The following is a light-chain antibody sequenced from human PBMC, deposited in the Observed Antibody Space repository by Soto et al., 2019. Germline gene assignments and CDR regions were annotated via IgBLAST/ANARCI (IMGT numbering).Light chain of an antibody. CDR1: SSDVGGYNY. CDR2: EVN. V-gene: IGLV2-8*01. CDR3: SSYTDNRSYV. Sequence: QSALTQPPSASGSPGQSVAISCTGTSSDVGGYNYVSWYQQHPGKAPKLMIYEVNKRPSGVPDRFSGSKSGNTASLTVSGLQAEDEADYYCSSYTDNRSYVFGAGTKLTVL. J-gene: IGLJ1*01.